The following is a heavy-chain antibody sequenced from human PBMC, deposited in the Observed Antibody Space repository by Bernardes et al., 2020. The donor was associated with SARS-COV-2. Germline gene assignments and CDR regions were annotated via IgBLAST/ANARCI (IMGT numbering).Heavy chain of an antibody. Sequence: GGSLRLSCAASGFTFSNYAMSWVRQAPGKGLDWVSPISVSAGSTSYADSVKGRFTVSRDNSKNTLYLQMNSLRAEDTAVYYCAKDYSNPHDYYYYGMDVWGQGTTVTVSS. D-gene: IGHD4-4*01. CDR1: GFTFSNYA. V-gene: IGHV3-23*01. J-gene: IGHJ6*02. CDR3: AKDYSNPHDYYYYGMDV. CDR2: ISVSAGST.